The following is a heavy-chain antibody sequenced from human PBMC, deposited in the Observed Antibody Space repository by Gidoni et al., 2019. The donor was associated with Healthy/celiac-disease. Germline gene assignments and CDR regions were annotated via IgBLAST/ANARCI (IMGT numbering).Heavy chain of an antibody. D-gene: IGHD3-9*01. CDR2: IWFDGSNE. J-gene: IGHJ4*02. CDR3: ARKAGVGYDILTSYYNFPLDY. Sequence: QMQLVESGGGVVKPGRALRLSCAASGFTFSSYGMPWVRQAPGKGLEWVAVIWFDGSNEYYADSVKGRFTISRDNPKNTRYLQMNSLRAEDTAVYYCARKAGVGYDILTSYYNFPLDYWGQGTLVTVSS. V-gene: IGHV3-33*01. CDR1: GFTFSSYG.